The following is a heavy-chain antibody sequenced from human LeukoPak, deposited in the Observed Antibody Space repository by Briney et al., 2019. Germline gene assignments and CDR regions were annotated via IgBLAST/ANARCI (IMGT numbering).Heavy chain of an antibody. V-gene: IGHV4-59*01. CDR3: ARHSSGWHLDF. CDR1: RGSFNGYY. D-gene: IGHD6-19*01. CDR2: INYSGAT. Sequence: SETLSLTCSVSRGSFNGYYWSWIRQPPGKGLEWIGWINYSGATYFNPSLKSRALMSIDTSMNQLSLRLYSVPAADTAIYYCARHSSGWHLDFWGRGTLVTVSS. J-gene: IGHJ4*02.